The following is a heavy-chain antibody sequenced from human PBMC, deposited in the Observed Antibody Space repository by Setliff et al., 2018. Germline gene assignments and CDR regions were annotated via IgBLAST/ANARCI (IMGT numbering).Heavy chain of an antibody. CDR1: GYSFTVFG. V-gene: IGHV1-18*01. D-gene: IGHD3-10*01. CDR2: ISPYYGST. CDR3: AREKGYYNSGSYKYWFDP. J-gene: IGHJ5*02. Sequence: ASVKVSCKTSGYSFTVFGISWVRQAPGQGLEWMGWISPYYGSTNYAQKFQGRVTMTTDTSTSTAYMELTSLTSDEAALYYCAREKGYYNSGSYKYWFDPWGQGTLVTVSS.